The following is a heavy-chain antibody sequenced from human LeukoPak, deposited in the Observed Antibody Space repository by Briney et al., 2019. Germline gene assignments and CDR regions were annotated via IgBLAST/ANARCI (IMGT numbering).Heavy chain of an antibody. CDR3: ARDQNVGFDYYYGMDV. D-gene: IGHD1-26*01. CDR1: GYTFTSYG. Sequence: ASVKVSCKASGYTFTSYGISWVRQAPGQGLEWMGIINPSGGSTSYAQKFQGRVTMTRDTSTSTVYMELSSLRSEGTAVYYCARDQNVGFDYYYGMDVWGQGTTVTVSS. J-gene: IGHJ6*02. CDR2: INPSGGST. V-gene: IGHV1-46*01.